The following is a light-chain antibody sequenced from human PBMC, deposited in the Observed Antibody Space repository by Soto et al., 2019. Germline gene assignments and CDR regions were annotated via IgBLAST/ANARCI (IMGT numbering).Light chain of an antibody. CDR3: AAWDDSLTGRV. CDR1: SSNIGRNY. Sequence: QAVVTQPPSASGTPGQRVTISCSGRSSNIGRNYVYWYQQFPGTAPKLLIYRNNQRPSGVPDRFSGSQSGTSASLAISGLRSEDEADYYCAAWDDSLTGRVFGGGTKLTVL. J-gene: IGLJ3*02. CDR2: RNN. V-gene: IGLV1-47*01.